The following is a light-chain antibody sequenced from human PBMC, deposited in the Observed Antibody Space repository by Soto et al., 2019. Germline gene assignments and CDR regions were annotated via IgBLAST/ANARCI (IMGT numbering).Light chain of an antibody. CDR1: SSDVGGYNY. V-gene: IGLV2-11*01. Sequence: QSVLTQPRSVSGCPGQSVTISCTGSSSDVGGYNYVSWYQQDPGKAPKVIIYDVDQRPSGVPDRFSGSRSDNTASLTISGLQAEDEADYYCCSYAGTFTYVFGTGTKVTVL. CDR2: DVD. CDR3: CSYAGTFTYV. J-gene: IGLJ1*01.